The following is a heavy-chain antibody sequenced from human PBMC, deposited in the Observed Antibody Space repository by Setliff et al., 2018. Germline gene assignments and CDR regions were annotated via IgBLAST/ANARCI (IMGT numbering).Heavy chain of an antibody. CDR3: ARSPALLGIVYLDP. Sequence: ASVKVSCTASGDSFSNYAISWVRQAPGQGLEWMGGLIPMFGTPGYAQKFQDRVTITTDESTSTAYMELNSLTSEDTAVYYCARSPALLGIVYLDPWGQGTRVTVSS. J-gene: IGHJ5*02. CDR1: GDSFSNYA. CDR2: LIPMFGTP. V-gene: IGHV1-69*05. D-gene: IGHD2-15*01.